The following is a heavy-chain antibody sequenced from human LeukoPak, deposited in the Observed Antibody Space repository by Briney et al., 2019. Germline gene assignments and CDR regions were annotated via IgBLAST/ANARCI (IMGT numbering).Heavy chain of an antibody. Sequence: SETLSLTCTVSGGSISRYYWSWIRQPPGKGLESIGYIYHTGITNYNPSLESRVIMSKDTSRNQFSLNLSSVTAADTAVYYCASSAVTTSGGAFDIWGQGTMVTVSS. CDR2: IYHTGIT. CDR1: GGSISRYY. D-gene: IGHD4-17*01. J-gene: IGHJ3*02. V-gene: IGHV4-4*09. CDR3: ASSAVTTSGGAFDI.